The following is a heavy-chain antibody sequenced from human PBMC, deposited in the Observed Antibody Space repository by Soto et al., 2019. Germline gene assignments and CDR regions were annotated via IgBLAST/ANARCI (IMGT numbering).Heavy chain of an antibody. V-gene: IGHV3-48*02. CDR3: ARDVDWAFDY. Sequence: EGSLSLSYAAPGFTFGSYSMVWVRQAPGKGLEWISYIFATGATIYYADSVKGRFTVSRDNARNSLFLLMNSLRDEDTAVYYCARDVDWAFDYWGRGTLVTVSS. J-gene: IGHJ4*02. D-gene: IGHD3-9*01. CDR1: GFTFGSYS. CDR2: IFATGATI.